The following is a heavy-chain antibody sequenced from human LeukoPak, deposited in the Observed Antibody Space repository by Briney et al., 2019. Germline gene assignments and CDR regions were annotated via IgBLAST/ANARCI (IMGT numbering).Heavy chain of an antibody. J-gene: IGHJ6*03. CDR1: GFTFSSYS. V-gene: IGHV3-21*01. D-gene: IGHD6-13*01. Sequence: GGSLRLSCAASGFTFSSYSMNWVRQAPGKGLEWVSSISSSSSYINYADSVKGRFTISRDNAKNSLYLQMNSLRAEDTAVYYCARHERIAAAGTRGSPHYYYYMDVWGKGTTVTVSS. CDR2: ISSSSSYI. CDR3: ARHERIAAAGTRGSPHYYYYMDV.